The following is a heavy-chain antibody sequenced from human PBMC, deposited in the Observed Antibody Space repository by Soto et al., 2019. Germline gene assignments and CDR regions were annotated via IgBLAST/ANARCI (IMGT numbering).Heavy chain of an antibody. J-gene: IGHJ4*02. V-gene: IGHV3-30-3*01. D-gene: IGHD2-2*01. CDR1: GFNLSSSA. CDR2: ISYDGSKK. Sequence: VGSLRLSCAASGFNLSSSAMNWVRQAPGKGLEWLSVISYDGSKKYYADSVKGRFTISRDDSKNTLYLQMHSLRADDTAVYYCTRDRCSGTSCYFRYWGQGTLVTVSS. CDR3: TRDRCSGTSCYFRY.